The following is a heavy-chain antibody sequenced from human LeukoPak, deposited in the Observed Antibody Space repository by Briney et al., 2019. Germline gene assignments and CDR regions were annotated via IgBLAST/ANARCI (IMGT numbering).Heavy chain of an antibody. J-gene: IGHJ5*02. CDR1: GFTFSDYW. D-gene: IGHD2-15*01. Sequence: GGSLRLSCAASGFTFSDYWMSWVRQAPGKGLEWVADINQDESEKNYVDSMRGRITISRDNAENSLFLEMDSLRVEDTAFYYCARESRPEGRLIDIDLWGQGTLVTVSS. CDR2: INQDESEK. V-gene: IGHV3-7*01. CDR3: ARESRPEGRLIDIDL.